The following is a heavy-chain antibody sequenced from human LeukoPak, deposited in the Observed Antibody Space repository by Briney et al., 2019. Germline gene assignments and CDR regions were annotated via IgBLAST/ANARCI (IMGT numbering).Heavy chain of an antibody. D-gene: IGHD3-10*01. CDR1: GGSFSGYY. CDR3: ARLPRRMVRGVIKYWYFDL. V-gene: IGHV4-34*01. Sequence: PSETLSPTCAVYGGSFSGYYWSWIRQPPGKGLEWIGEINHSGSTNYNPSLKSRVTISVDTSKNQFSVKLSSVTAADTAVYYCARLPRRMVRGVIKYWYFDLWGRGTLVTVSS. CDR2: INHSGST. J-gene: IGHJ2*01.